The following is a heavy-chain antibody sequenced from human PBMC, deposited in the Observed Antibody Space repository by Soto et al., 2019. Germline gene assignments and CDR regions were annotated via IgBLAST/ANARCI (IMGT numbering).Heavy chain of an antibody. D-gene: IGHD3-10*01. J-gene: IGHJ6*03. CDR3: ARGGSWRYYYYYYMDV. CDR1: GYTFTSYD. CDR2: MNPNSGNT. Sequence: ASVKVSCKASGYTFTSYDINWVRQATGQGLEWMGWMNPNSGNTGYAQKFQGRVTMTRNTSISTAYMELSSLRSEDTAVYYCARGGSWRYYYYYYMDVRGKRTTVTVSS. V-gene: IGHV1-8*01.